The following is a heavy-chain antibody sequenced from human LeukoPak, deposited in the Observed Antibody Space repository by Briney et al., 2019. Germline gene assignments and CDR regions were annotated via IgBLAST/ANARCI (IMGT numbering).Heavy chain of an antibody. J-gene: IGHJ4*02. V-gene: IGHV3-30*03. Sequence: GGSLRLSCAPSGFTFSSYGIHWVRQAPGKGLEWVAVSSNDGRSTNHADSVKGRFTISRDFSKKTVYLQMNSLRDEDTAVYYCARPHPRGMGFDSWGQGTLVTVSS. D-gene: IGHD3-16*01. CDR2: SSNDGRST. CDR1: GFTFSSYG. CDR3: ARPHPRGMGFDS.